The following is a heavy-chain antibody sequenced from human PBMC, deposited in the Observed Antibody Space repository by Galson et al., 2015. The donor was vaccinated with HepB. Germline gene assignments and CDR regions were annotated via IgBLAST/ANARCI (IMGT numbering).Heavy chain of an antibody. CDR2: ISYDGSNK. V-gene: IGHV3-30*18. J-gene: IGHJ4*02. CDR1: GFTFSSYG. CDR3: AKEGYSYGPHYFDY. Sequence: SLRLSCAASGFTFSSYGMHWVRQAPGKGLEWVAVISYDGSNKYYADSVKGRFTISRDNSKNTLYLQMNSLRAEDTAVYYCAKEGYSYGPHYFDYWGQGTLVTVSS. D-gene: IGHD5-18*01.